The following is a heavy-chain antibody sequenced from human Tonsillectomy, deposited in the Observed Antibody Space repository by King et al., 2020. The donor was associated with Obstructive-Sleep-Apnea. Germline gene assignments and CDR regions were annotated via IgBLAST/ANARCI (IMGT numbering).Heavy chain of an antibody. D-gene: IGHD1-26*01. J-gene: IGHJ4*02. CDR2: ISYDGSNK. CDR1: GFTFSSYA. Sequence: VQLVESGGGVVQPGRSLRLSGAASGFTFSSYAMHWVRQAPGKGLEWVAVISYDGSNKYFADSVKGRFTISRDNSKNTLYLQMNSLRAEDTAVYYCARDNSGSYSTPYFDYWGQGTLVTVSS. CDR3: ARDNSGSYSTPYFDY. V-gene: IGHV3-30*04.